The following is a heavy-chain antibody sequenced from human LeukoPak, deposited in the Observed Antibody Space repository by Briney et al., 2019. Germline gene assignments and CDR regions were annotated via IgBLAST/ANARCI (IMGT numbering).Heavy chain of an antibody. CDR2: INPNSGGT. CDR1: GYTFTGYY. D-gene: IGHD2-2*03. V-gene: IGHV1-2*02. CDR3: ATMVARGGYCSSSSCYGGFDI. J-gene: IGHJ3*02. Sequence: ASVKVSCKASGYTFTGYYMHWVRQAPGQGLEWMGWINPNSGGTNYAQKFQGRATMTRDTSISTAYMELSRLRSDDTAVYYCATMVARGGYCSSSSCYGGFDIWGQGTMVTVSS.